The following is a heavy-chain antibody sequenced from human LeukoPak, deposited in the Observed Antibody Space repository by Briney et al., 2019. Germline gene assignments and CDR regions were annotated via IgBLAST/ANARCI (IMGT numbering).Heavy chain of an antibody. CDR3: ARHGQPLQLWSHIDAFDI. D-gene: IGHD5-18*01. Sequence: GESLQISCKGSGYSFTSYWIGWVRQMPGKGLEWMGIIYPGDSDTRYSPSFQGQVTISADKSISTAYLQWSSLKASDTAMYYCARHGQPLQLWSHIDAFDIWGQGTMVTVSS. CDR2: IYPGDSDT. J-gene: IGHJ3*02. CDR1: GYSFTSYW. V-gene: IGHV5-51*01.